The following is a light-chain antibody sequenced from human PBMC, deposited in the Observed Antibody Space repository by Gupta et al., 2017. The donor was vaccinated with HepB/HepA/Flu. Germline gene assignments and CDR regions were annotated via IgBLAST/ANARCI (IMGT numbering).Light chain of an antibody. Sequence: DIQMTPAPSSLSASVGDRDTITCRASQGISNYLAWYQQKPGKVPKLLIYAASTLQSGVPSRFSGSGSGTDFTLTISSLQPDDVATYYCQKYNSAPWTFGQGTKVEIK. CDR3: QKYNSAPWT. CDR1: QGISNY. J-gene: IGKJ1*01. CDR2: AAS. V-gene: IGKV1-27*01.